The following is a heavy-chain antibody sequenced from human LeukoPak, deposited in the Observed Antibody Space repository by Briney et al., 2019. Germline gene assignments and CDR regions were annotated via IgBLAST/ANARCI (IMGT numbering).Heavy chain of an antibody. V-gene: IGHV4-61*02. Sequence: KASETLSLTCTVSGGSISSGSHYWSWIRQPAGKGLEWIGRIYTSGSTNYNPSLKSRVTISVGTSKNQFSLKLSSVTAADTAVYYCARGGGVIFGFVWFDPWGQGTLVTVSS. J-gene: IGHJ5*02. CDR3: ARGGGVIFGFVWFDP. D-gene: IGHD3/OR15-3a*01. CDR1: GGSISSGSHY. CDR2: IYTSGST.